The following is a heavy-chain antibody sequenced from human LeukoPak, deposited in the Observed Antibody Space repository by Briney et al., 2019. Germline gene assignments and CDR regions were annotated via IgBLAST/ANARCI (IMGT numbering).Heavy chain of an antibody. CDR1: GGSISSYY. D-gene: IGHD6-19*01. CDR3: ARRRIAVAGNWFDP. V-gene: IGHV4-4*09. J-gene: IGHJ5*02. CDR2: IYTSGST. Sequence: SETLSLTCTVSGGSISSYYRSWIRQPPGKGLEWIGYIYTSGSTNYNPSLKSRVTISVDTSKNQFPLKLSSVTAADTAVYYCARRRIAVAGNWFDPWGQGTLVTVSS.